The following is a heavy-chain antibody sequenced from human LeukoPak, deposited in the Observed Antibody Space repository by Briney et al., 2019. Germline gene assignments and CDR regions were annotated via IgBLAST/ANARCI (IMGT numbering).Heavy chain of an antibody. J-gene: IGHJ6*02. CDR2: IYYSEST. D-gene: IGHD3-9*01. V-gene: IGHV4-59*08. CDR3: ARHKYDILTGSLYYYGMDV. Sequence: PSETLSLTCTVSGGSISSYYWSWIRQPPGKGLEWIGYIYYSESTNYNPSLKSRVTISVDTSKNQFSLKLSSVTAADTAVYYCARHKYDILTGSLYYYGMDVWGQGTTVTVSS. CDR1: GGSISSYY.